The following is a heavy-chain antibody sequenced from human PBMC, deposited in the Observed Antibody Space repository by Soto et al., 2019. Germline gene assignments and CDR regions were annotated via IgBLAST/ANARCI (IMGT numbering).Heavy chain of an antibody. J-gene: IGHJ4*02. CDR3: ATRYYYDSSGYYFF. CDR2: FDPEDGET. D-gene: IGHD3-22*01. CDR1: GYTPPEIS. V-gene: IGHV1-24*01. Sequence: GASVKGSRKGFGYTPPEISMDWGGQAPGKGLEWMGGFDPEDGETIYAQKFQGRVTMTEDTSTDTAYMELSSLRSEDTAVYYCATRYYYDSSGYYFFWGQGTLVTVSS.